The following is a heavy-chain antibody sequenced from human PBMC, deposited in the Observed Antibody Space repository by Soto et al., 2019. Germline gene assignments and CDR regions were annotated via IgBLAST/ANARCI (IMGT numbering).Heavy chain of an antibody. J-gene: IGHJ5*02. Sequence: PSETLSLTCSVSGDSISNSRFYWAWIRQPPGEGLEWIGSIYHTGNAYYNPSLKSRVTLSVDTSKNHFSLKFISVTAADAALYYCARDFFDSSDYTTNWFDPWGQGTLVTVS. CDR3: ARDFFDSSDYTTNWFDP. V-gene: IGHV4-39*02. CDR1: GDSISNSRFY. CDR2: IYHTGNA. D-gene: IGHD3-22*01.